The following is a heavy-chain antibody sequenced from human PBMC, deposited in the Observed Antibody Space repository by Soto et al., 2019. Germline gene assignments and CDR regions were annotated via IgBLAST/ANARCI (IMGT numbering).Heavy chain of an antibody. CDR2: VYRTGST. CDR1: GGSISTSNW. Sequence: QVQLQESGPGLVKPSGTLSLTCAVSGGSISTSNWWSWVRQPPGKGLEWIGEVYRTGSTNYNPSLQSRLTRPVDKPKNQFSLKLTSVTAADTAVYYCASARATIAAAASFDCWGQGTLVTVSS. J-gene: IGHJ4*02. V-gene: IGHV4-4*02. D-gene: IGHD6-25*01. CDR3: ASARATIAAAASFDC.